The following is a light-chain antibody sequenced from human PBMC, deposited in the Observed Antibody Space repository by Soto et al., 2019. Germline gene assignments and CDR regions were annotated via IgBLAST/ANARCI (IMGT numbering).Light chain of an antibody. Sequence: QSVLTQPPSVSGTPGQTVTISCSGSNSNIGSQSVHWYQHLPGTAPKLLIEINDQRPSGVPDRFSGSKSGTSVSLAISGLRSEDEADYYCATWDGGLRCHVFGPGTKLTVL. CDR2: IND. J-gene: IGLJ1*01. V-gene: IGLV1-47*01. CDR1: NSNIGSQS. CDR3: ATWDGGLRCHV.